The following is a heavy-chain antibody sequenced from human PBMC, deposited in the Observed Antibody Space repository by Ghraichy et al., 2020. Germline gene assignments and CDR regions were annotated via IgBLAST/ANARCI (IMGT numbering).Heavy chain of an antibody. CDR1: GFTFSSYA. Sequence: CAASGFTFSSYAMSWVRQAPGKGLEWVSAISGSGGSTYYADSVKGRFTISRDNSKNTLYLQMNSLRAEDTAVYYCAKDRGPSEQVDYWGQGTLVTVSS. J-gene: IGHJ4*02. CDR2: ISGSGGST. CDR3: AKDRGPSEQVDY. D-gene: IGHD1/OR15-1a*01. V-gene: IGHV3-23*01.